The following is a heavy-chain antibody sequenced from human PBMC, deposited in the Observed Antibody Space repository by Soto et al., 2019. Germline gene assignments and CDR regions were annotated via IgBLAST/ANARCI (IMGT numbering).Heavy chain of an antibody. CDR1: VFTFSDYA. J-gene: IGHJ4*02. V-gene: IGHV3-23*01. Sequence: PVGSLRLSCTSSVFTFSDYAMSCVRHSPGKWLEWVSSISAGGDGTYYVDSVKGRFTISRDNPKSTLYLQMSRLRDEDTAIYYCAKPFGSSTVCHGGSFEYWGQGTLVNVSS. D-gene: IGHD3-10*01. CDR3: AKPFGSSTVCHGGSFEY. CDR2: ISAGGDGT.